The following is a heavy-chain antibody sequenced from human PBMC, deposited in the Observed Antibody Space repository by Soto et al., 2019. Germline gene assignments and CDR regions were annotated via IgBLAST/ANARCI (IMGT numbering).Heavy chain of an antibody. CDR2: ISAYNGNT. D-gene: IGHD2-2*01. CDR3: ARDAYCSSTSCYIDY. CDR1: GYTFTSYG. Sequence: ASVKVSCKASGYTFTSYGISWVRQAPGQGLEWMGWISAYNGNTNYAQKLQGRVTMTTDTSTSTAYMELRSLRSDDTAVYYCARDAYCSSTSCYIDYWGQGTLVTVS. J-gene: IGHJ4*02. V-gene: IGHV1-18*01.